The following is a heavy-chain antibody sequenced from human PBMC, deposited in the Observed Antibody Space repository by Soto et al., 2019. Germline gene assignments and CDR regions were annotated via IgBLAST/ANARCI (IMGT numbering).Heavy chain of an antibody. CDR3: ARVYCSGGSCSHLDY. Sequence: GGSLRLSCAASGFNFSNYWMHWVRQAPGKGLEWVSAISGSGGSTYYADSVKGRFTISRDNSKNTLYLQMTSLRAEDTAVYYCARVYCSGGSCSHLDYWGQGTLVTVSS. V-gene: IGHV3-23*01. J-gene: IGHJ4*02. D-gene: IGHD2-15*01. CDR2: ISGSGGST. CDR1: GFNFSNYW.